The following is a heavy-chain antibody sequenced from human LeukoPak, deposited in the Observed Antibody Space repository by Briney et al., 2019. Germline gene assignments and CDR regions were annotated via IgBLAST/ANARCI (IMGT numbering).Heavy chain of an antibody. CDR3: ASRPAGSTWYGVFDY. Sequence: SETLSLTCSVSGASINSHYWSWIRQSPGKGLEWIGYVFNGGSTNYNPSLKSRVTTSLDTSRDQFSLRLSSVTAAGTAIYYCASRPAGSTWYGVFDYWSQGTLVTVSS. D-gene: IGHD6-13*01. V-gene: IGHV4-59*11. CDR1: GASINSHY. J-gene: IGHJ4*02. CDR2: VFNGGST.